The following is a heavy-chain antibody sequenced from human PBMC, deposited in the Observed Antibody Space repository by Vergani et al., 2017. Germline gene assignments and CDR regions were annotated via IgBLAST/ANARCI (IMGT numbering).Heavy chain of an antibody. J-gene: IGHJ6*03. Sequence: QVQLVQSGAEVKKPGASVKVSCKASGYTFSRYDINWVRQATGQGLEWMGWMNPNSGNTGYAQKFQGRVTMTRKTSIRTAYMELSSLRSEDTAVYYCARDLVGSSWYGPAYYMDVWGKGTTVTVSS. V-gene: IGHV1-8*01. D-gene: IGHD6-13*01. CDR2: MNPNSGNT. CDR3: ARDLVGSSWYGPAYYMDV. CDR1: GYTFSRYD.